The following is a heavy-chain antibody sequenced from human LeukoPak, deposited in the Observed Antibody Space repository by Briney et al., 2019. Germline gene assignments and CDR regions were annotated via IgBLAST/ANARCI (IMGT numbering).Heavy chain of an antibody. Sequence: GGSLRLSCAASGFTVSSNYMSWVRQAPGKGLEWVANIKQDGSEKYYVDSVKGRFTISRDNAKNSLYLQMNTLRAEDTALYYCATTGFDYWGQGTLVTVSS. D-gene: IGHD2-8*02. CDR2: IKQDGSEK. CDR3: ATTGFDY. CDR1: GFTVSSNY. V-gene: IGHV3-7*01. J-gene: IGHJ4*02.